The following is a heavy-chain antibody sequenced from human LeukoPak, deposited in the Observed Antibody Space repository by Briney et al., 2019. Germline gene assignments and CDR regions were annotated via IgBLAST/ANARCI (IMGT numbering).Heavy chain of an antibody. CDR3: ARDQFPVAGTWDL. D-gene: IGHD6-19*01. Sequence: GGSLRLSCVASGFTFRNYWMSWVRQAPGKGLEWVANIKQDGSEKYYVDSVKGRFTISRDNAKNSLYMQMNSLRAEDTAVYYCARDQFPVAGTWDLWGQGTLVTGSS. V-gene: IGHV3-7*05. CDR2: IKQDGSEK. J-gene: IGHJ5*02. CDR1: GFTFRNYW.